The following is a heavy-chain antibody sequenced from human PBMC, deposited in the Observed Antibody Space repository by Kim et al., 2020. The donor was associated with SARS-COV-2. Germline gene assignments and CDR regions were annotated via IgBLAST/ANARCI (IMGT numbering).Heavy chain of an antibody. J-gene: IGHJ4*02. V-gene: IGHV4-38-2*02. D-gene: IGHD2-21*02. CDR2: IYHSGST. CDR3: AGASCGGDCYFPVENLDY. Sequence: SETLSLTCTVSGYSISSGYYWGWIRQPPGKGLEWIGSIYHSGSTYYNPSLKSRVTISVDTSKNQFSLKLSSVTAADTAVYYCAGASCGGDCYFPVENLDYWGQGTLVTVSS. CDR1: GYSISSGYY.